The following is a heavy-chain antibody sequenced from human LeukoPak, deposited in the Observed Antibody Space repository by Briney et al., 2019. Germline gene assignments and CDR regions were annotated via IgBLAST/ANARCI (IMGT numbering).Heavy chain of an antibody. V-gene: IGHV1-18*01. CDR2: ISAYNGNT. J-gene: IGHJ6*02. CDR1: GYTFTIYG. CDR3: ARDKLTRGYSYGYPYYYYGMDV. Sequence: ASVKVSCKASGYTFTIYGISWVRQAPGQGLEWMGWISAYNGNTNYAQKLQGRVTMTTDTSTSTAYMELRSLRSDDTAVYYCARDKLTRGYSYGYPYYYYGMDVWGQGTTVTVSS. D-gene: IGHD5-18*01.